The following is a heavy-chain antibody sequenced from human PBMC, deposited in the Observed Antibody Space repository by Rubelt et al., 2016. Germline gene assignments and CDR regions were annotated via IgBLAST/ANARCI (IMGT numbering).Heavy chain of an antibody. V-gene: IGHV1-18*01. CDR3: ARLVGRSTSRTAYYYYYYMDV. Sequence: QVQLVQSGAEVKKPGASVKVSCKASGYTFTSYGISWVRQAPGQGLEWMGWISAYNGNTHYAQKFQGRVTMTTDKSTSTAYRVLRSPGSDEPAGYYCARLVGRSTSRTAYYYYYYMDVWGKGTTVTVSS. D-gene: IGHD2-2*01. CDR1: GYTFTSYG. J-gene: IGHJ6*03. CDR2: ISAYNGNT.